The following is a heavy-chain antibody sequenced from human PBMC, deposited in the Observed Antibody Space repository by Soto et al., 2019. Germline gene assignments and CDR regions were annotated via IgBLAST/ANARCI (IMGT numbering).Heavy chain of an antibody. V-gene: IGHV4-39*01. D-gene: IGHD7-27*01. CDR1: GGSISSSSYY. Sequence: SETLSLTCTVSGGSISSSSYYWGWIRQPPGKGLEWIGSIYYSGSTYYNPSLKSRVTISVDTSKNQFSLKLSSVTAADTAVYYCNQEGELTGGQRIDYWGQGTLVTVSS. CDR3: NQEGELTGGQRIDY. J-gene: IGHJ4*02. CDR2: IYYSGST.